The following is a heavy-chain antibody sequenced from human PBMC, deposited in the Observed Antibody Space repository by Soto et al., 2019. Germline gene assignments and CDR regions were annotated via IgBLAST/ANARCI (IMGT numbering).Heavy chain of an antibody. J-gene: IGHJ4*02. CDR3: AGGQYYFDY. Sequence: QVQLVESGGGVVQPGRSLRLSCAASEFPFSNYGMHWVRQAPGKGLEWVAHISYDGSNKHYADSVKGRFTISRDNSKNKLLLQMSSLRTEDTAVYYCAGGQYYFDYCGQGTRVSVSS. CDR2: ISYDGSNK. D-gene: IGHD2-15*01. CDR1: EFPFSNYG. V-gene: IGHV3-30*03.